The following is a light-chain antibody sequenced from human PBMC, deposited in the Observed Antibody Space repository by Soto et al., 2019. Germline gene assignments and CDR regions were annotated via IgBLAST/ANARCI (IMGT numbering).Light chain of an antibody. CDR1: KFDIGRYNY. CDR3: SSYTSASALAI. J-gene: IGLJ2*01. V-gene: IGLV2-14*01. CDR2: EVK. Sequence: QPVLTQPASLSGSPGQTITISCAGTKFDIGRYNYVSWYRQHPGEAPKLIIFEVKNRPSGISNRFSGSKSGNTASLTISGLQVEDEGHYFCSSYTSASALAIFGGGTKVTVL.